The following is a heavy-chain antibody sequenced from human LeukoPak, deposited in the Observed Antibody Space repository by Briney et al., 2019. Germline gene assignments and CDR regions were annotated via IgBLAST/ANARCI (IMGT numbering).Heavy chain of an antibody. CDR2: IYYVGNT. J-gene: IGHJ4*02. CDR1: GGSISSGGNY. V-gene: IGHV4-31*03. D-gene: IGHD3-16*02. CDR3: ARVEVIGSTRYFDY. Sequence: SETLSLTCTVSGGSISSGGNYWSWLRQLPGKGLEWIGYIYYVGNTNYNPSLKSRLSMSVDTSKNQFSLSLTSVTAADTAVYYYARVEVIGSTRYFDYWGQGAMVSVSS.